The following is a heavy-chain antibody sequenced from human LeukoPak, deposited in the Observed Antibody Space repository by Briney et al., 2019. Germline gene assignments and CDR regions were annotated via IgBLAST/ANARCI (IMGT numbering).Heavy chain of an antibody. CDR1: GGSISSYY. CDR2: IYYSGYT. J-gene: IGHJ3*02. CDR3: ARDFPYSSGWYAAFDI. Sequence: SETLSLTCTVSGGSISSYYWSWIRQPPGKGLEWIGYIYYSGYTNYNPSLKSRVTISVDTSKNQFSLKLSSVTAADTAVYYCARDFPYSSGWYAAFDIWGQGTMVTVSS. D-gene: IGHD6-19*01. V-gene: IGHV4-59*01.